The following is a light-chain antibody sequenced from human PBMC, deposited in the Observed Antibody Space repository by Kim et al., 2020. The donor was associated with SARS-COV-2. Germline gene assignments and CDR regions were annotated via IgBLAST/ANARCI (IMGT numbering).Light chain of an antibody. CDR2: VNS. V-gene: IGLV1-40*01. Sequence: RVTISCTGSSSNIGETYDDHWYKQLPGTAPKLLIYVNSDRPSGVPDRFSGSKSGTSASLAITGLQSEDEGDYYCQSYDNTLSGVVFGGGTQLTVL. J-gene: IGLJ2*01. CDR3: QSYDNTLSGVV. CDR1: SSNIGETYD.